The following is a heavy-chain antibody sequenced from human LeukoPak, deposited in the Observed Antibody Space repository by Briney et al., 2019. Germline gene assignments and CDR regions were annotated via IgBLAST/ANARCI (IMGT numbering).Heavy chain of an antibody. J-gene: IGHJ4*02. CDR1: GFTFSSYA. V-gene: IGHV3-23*01. CDR2: SGGST. Sequence: QSGGSLRLSCAASGFTFSSYAMSWVRQAPGKGLEWVSGSGGSTYYADSVKGRFTISRDNSKNTLYLQMNSLRAEDTAVYYCAKDLGVSGTYYLPLFDYWGQGALVTVSS. CDR3: AKDLGVSGTYYLPLFDY. D-gene: IGHD1-26*01.